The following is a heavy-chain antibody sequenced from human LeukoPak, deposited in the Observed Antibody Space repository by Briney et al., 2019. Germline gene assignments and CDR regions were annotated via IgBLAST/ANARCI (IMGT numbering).Heavy chain of an antibody. Sequence: GGSLRLSWAASGFTFRNYVIHWVRQAPGKGLEWVAVTSSDLNVKLYADSVKGRFTISRDNSRSTLYLQMNSLRPEDTAIYYCAREGYYGSGSPPSLYFDYWGQGTLVTVSS. J-gene: IGHJ4*02. V-gene: IGHV3-30-3*01. CDR2: TSSDLNVK. CDR1: GFTFRNYV. CDR3: AREGYYGSGSPPSLYFDY. D-gene: IGHD3-10*01.